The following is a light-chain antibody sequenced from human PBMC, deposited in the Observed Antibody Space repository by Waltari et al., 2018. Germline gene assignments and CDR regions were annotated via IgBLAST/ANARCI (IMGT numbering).Light chain of an antibody. CDR1: SSDVGGYNY. V-gene: IGLV2-8*01. J-gene: IGLJ2*01. Sequence: QSALTQPPSASGSPGQSVTISCTGTSSDVGGYNYVSWYQQSPGKAPKLMIYEVSKRPSGFPDRCSGAKAGNTASLTVSGLQAEDEAAYYCSSYAGSNNVVFGGGTKLTVL. CDR2: EVS. CDR3: SSYAGSNNVV.